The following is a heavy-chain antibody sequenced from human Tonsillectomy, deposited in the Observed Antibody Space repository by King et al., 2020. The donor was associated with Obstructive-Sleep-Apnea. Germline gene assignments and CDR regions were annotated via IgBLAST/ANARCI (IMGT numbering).Heavy chain of an antibody. J-gene: IGHJ4*02. CDR1: GGSISFYY. V-gene: IGHV4-59*01. Sequence: QLQESGPGLVKPSETLSLTCTVSGGSISFYYCGWLRQPAGKGLEWIGDIYYSGSTNYNPSLKSRVTISVETSNNQFSLKLSSVTAADTAVYYCARGGFGDYWAQGTLVTVSS. CDR3: ARGGFGDY. CDR2: IYYSGST. D-gene: IGHD3-10*01.